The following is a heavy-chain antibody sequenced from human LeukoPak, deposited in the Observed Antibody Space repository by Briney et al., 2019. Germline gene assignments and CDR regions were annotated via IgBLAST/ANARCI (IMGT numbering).Heavy chain of an antibody. V-gene: IGHV3-23*01. D-gene: IGHD3-16*02. Sequence: GGSLRLSCAASGFTFSSYAMSWVRQAPGKGLEWVSAISGSGGSTYYADSVKGRFTISRDNSKNTLYLQMNSLRAEDTAVYYCAKYFHDYVWGSYRPKTTLDYWGQGTLVTVSS. CDR1: GFTFSSYA. J-gene: IGHJ4*02. CDR3: AKYFHDYVWGSYRPKTTLDY. CDR2: ISGSGGST.